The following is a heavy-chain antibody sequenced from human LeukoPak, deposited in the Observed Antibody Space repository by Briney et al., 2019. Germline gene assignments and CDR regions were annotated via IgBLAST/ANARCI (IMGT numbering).Heavy chain of an antibody. CDR3: ARALTRGYSYGYEYYFDY. CDR2: IYPGDSDT. Sequence: GESLKISCKGSGYSFTSYWIGWVRQMPGKGLEWMGIIYPGDSDTRYSLSFQGQVTISADKSISTAYLQWSSLKASDTAMYYCARALTRGYSYGYEYYFDYWGQGTLVTVSS. D-gene: IGHD5-18*01. CDR1: GYSFTSYW. J-gene: IGHJ4*02. V-gene: IGHV5-51*01.